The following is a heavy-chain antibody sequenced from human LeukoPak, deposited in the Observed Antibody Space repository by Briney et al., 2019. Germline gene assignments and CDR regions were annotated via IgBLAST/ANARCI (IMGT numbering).Heavy chain of an antibody. CDR1: GFTLKDYA. D-gene: IGHD4-11*01. Sequence: GRSLRLSCAASGFTLKDYAMYWVRQAPGKGLEWVAVIWSDATEKYYGDAVKGRFTISRDNSRNTLYLQMNSLRAEDTAVYYCAKDAQRGFDYSNSLEYWGQGTLVTVSS. V-gene: IGHV3-33*06. J-gene: IGHJ4*02. CDR2: IWSDATEK. CDR3: AKDAQRGFDYSNSLEY.